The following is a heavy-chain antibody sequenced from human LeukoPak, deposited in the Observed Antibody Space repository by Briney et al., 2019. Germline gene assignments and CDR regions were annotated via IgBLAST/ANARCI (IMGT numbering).Heavy chain of an antibody. Sequence: GESLRISCKGSGYSFTSYWIGWVRQMPGKGLEWMGIIYPGDSDTRYSPSFQGQVTISADKSISTAYLQWSSLKASDTAMYYCARQHRRGGYCSGGSCYGLGYYYYYMDVWGKGTTVTVSS. CDR2: IYPGDSDT. J-gene: IGHJ6*03. CDR1: GYSFTSYW. CDR3: ARQHRRGGYCSGGSCYGLGYYYYYMDV. V-gene: IGHV5-51*01. D-gene: IGHD2-15*01.